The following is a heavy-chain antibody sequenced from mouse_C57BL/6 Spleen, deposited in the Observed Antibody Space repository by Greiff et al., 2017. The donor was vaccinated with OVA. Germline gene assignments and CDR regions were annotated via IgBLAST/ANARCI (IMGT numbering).Heavy chain of an antibody. V-gene: IGHV1-59*01. J-gene: IGHJ2*01. CDR3: ASCGPIAVPGFDY. Sequence: VQLQQPGAELVRPGTSVKLSCKASGYTFTSYWMHWVKQRPGQGLEWIGVIDPSDSYTNYTQKFKGKATLTVDTSSSTVSMQLSSLTSEDSAVYSCASCGPIAVPGFDYWGQGTTLTVSS. CDR1: GYTFTSYW. D-gene: IGHD5-1*01. CDR2: IDPSDSYT.